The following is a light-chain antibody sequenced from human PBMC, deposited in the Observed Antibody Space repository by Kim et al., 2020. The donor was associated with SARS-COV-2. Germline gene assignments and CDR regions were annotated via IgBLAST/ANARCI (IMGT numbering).Light chain of an antibody. V-gene: IGKV3-20*01. J-gene: IGKJ2*01. CDR1: QSVSSNY. Sequence: LSPGERATLSCRASQSVSSNYLAWYQQKRGQAPRLLIYGVSSRATGIPDRFGGSGSGTDFTLSISTLEPEDFAVYYCQQYGSSPYTFGQGTKLEIK. CDR2: GVS. CDR3: QQYGSSPYT.